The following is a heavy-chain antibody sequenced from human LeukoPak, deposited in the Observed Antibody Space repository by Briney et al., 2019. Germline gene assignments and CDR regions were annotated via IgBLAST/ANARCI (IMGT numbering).Heavy chain of an antibody. D-gene: IGHD1-1*01. V-gene: IGHV4-30-4*08. J-gene: IGHJ5*02. CDR1: GGSISRGDYY. Sequence: SETLSLTCTVSGGSISRGDYYWSWIRQPPGKGLEWIGYIYYSGTTYCNPSLKSRVTISVDTSKNQFSLNLNSVTAADTAVYYCARAVQASVQPRFDPWGQGTLVTVSS. CDR3: ARAVQASVQPRFDP. CDR2: IYYSGTT.